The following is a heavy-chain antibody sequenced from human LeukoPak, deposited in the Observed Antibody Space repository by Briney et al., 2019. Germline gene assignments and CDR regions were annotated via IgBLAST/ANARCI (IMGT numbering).Heavy chain of an antibody. CDR3: AKDLGELYCSSTSCDKLDY. V-gene: IGHV3-23*01. CDR2: ISGSGGST. D-gene: IGHD2-2*01. Sequence: LSLTCTVSGGSISSGDYYWSWIRQPPGKGLEWVSAISGSGGSTYYADSVKGRFTISRDNSKNTLYLQMNSLRAEDTAVYYCAKDLGELYCSSTSCDKLDYWGQGTLVTVSS. J-gene: IGHJ4*02. CDR1: GGSISSGDYY.